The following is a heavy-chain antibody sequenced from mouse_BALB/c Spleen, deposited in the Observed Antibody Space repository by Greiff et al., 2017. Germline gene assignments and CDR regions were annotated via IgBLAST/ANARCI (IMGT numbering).Heavy chain of an antibody. V-gene: IGHV1S30*01. Sequence: VQLQQSGPELVKTGASVKISCKASGYSFTGYYMHWVKQSHGKSLEWIGYISCYNGATSYNQKFKGKATLTSDKSSSTAYMELSSLTSEDSAVYYCAREGVSTMITSFAYWGQGTLVTVSA. D-gene: IGHD2-4*01. CDR2: ISCYNGAT. CDR1: GYSFTGYY. J-gene: IGHJ3*01. CDR3: AREGVSTMITSFAY.